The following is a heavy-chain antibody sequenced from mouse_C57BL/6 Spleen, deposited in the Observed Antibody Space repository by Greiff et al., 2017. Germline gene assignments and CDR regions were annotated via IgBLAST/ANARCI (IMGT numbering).Heavy chain of an antibody. CDR3: AVGYYYAMDY. Sequence: QVQLQQSGPELVKPGASVKISCKASGYAFSSSWMNWVQQRPGKGLEWIGRIYPGDGDTNYNGKFKGKATLTADKSSSTAYMQLSSLTSEDSAVYFCAVGYYYAMDYWGQGTSVTVSS. CDR2: IYPGDGDT. V-gene: IGHV1-82*01. D-gene: IGHD2-2*01. CDR1: GYAFSSSW. J-gene: IGHJ4*01.